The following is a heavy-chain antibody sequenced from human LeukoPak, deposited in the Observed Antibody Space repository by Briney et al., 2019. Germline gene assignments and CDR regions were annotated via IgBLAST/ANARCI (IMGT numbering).Heavy chain of an antibody. CDR3: ARLSSWYHYLDY. CDR1: GGSISSYY. CDR2: IYTSGST. J-gene: IGHJ4*02. Sequence: PSETLSLTCTVSGGSISSYYWSWIRQPPGKGLEWIGYIYTSGSTNYNPSLKSRVTMSLDTSKNQFSLKLSSVTAADTAVYYCARLSSWYHYLDYWGQGTLVTVSS. D-gene: IGHD6-13*01. V-gene: IGHV4-4*09.